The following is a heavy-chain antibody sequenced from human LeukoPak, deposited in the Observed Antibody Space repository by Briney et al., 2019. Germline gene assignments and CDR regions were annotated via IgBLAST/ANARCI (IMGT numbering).Heavy chain of an antibody. V-gene: IGHV4-31*03. D-gene: IGHD5-12*01. CDR2: IYYSGST. Sequence: RSSETLSLTCTVSGGSISSGGYYWSWIRQHPGKGLEWIGYIYYSGSTYYNPSLKSRVTISVDTSKNQFSLKLSSVTAADTAVYYCARSPIGYSGYDYYFDYWGQGTLVTVSS. CDR1: GGSISSGGYY. J-gene: IGHJ4*02. CDR3: ARSPIGYSGYDYYFDY.